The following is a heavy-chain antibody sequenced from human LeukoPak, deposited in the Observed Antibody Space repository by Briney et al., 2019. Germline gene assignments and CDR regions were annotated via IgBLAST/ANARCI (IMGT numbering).Heavy chain of an antibody. CDR3: ARDQFPVELLWFGELLGSWFDP. D-gene: IGHD3-10*01. V-gene: IGHV4-59*12. CDR1: GGSISSYY. Sequence: SETLSLTCTVSGGSISSYYWSWIRQPPGKGLEWIGYIYYSGSTNYNPSLKSRVTISVDTSKNQFSLKLSSVTAADTAVYYCARDQFPVELLWFGELLGSWFDPWGQGTLVTVSS. J-gene: IGHJ5*02. CDR2: IYYSGST.